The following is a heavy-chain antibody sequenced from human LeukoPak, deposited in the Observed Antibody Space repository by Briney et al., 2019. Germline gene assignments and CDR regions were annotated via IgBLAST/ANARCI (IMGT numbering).Heavy chain of an antibody. CDR2: IYTSGST. D-gene: IGHD4-17*01. V-gene: IGHV4-61*02. Sequence: PSETLSLTCTVSGGSISSGSYYWSWIRQPAGKGLEWIGRIYTSGSTNYNPSLKSRVTISVDTSKNQFSLKLSSVTAADTAVYYCARDYGDYYGDDAFDIWGQGTMVTVSS. CDR3: ARDYGDYYGDDAFDI. J-gene: IGHJ3*02. CDR1: GGSISSGSYY.